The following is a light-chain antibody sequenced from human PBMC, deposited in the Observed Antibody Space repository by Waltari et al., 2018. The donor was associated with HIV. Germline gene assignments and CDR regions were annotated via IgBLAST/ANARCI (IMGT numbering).Light chain of an antibody. CDR3: QTFDDDDHEVV. CDR1: SGYIGRIY. J-gene: IGLJ3*02. V-gene: IGLV6-57*04. Sequence: NFMLALPPSLSASPGKTATISCTRRSGYIGRIYVKRLQQRPGSGPTTMIYWDKRRPSGVPDRFFGCIYGSSNSASVTVCGLETEDEADFYLQTFDDDDHEVVFGGGTKMTVL. CDR2: WDK.